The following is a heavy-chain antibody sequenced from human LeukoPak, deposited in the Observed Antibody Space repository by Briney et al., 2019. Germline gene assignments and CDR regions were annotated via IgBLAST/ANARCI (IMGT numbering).Heavy chain of an antibody. V-gene: IGHV3-53*01. CDR3: ARGDRGTGEHFDY. CDR1: GFTVSNNY. D-gene: IGHD2-15*01. J-gene: IGHJ4*02. CDR2: IFAGVGT. Sequence: GGSLRLSCAASGFTVSNNYMTWVRQAPGKGLEWVSIIFAGVGTYYADSVRGRFTISRDNSKNTLYLQMNSLEAEDAAVYYWARGDRGTGEHFDYWGQGTLVTVS.